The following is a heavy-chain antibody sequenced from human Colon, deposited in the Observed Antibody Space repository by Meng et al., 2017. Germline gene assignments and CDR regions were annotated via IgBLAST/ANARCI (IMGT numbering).Heavy chain of an antibody. CDR2: ISSSSSYI. CDR1: GFTFSSYS. CDR3: ARAMGSGIYGIDY. Sequence: GESLKIPCAASGFTFSSYSMNWVRQAPGKGLEWVSSISSSSSYIYSADSVKGRFTISRDNAKNSLYLQMNSLRAEDTAVYYCARAMGSGIYGIDYWGQGTLVTVSS. D-gene: IGHD3-10*01. V-gene: IGHV3-21*01. J-gene: IGHJ4*02.